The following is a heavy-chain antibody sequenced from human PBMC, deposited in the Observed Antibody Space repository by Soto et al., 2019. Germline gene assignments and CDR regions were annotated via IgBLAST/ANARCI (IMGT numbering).Heavy chain of an antibody. CDR1: GHTFHSYA. V-gene: IGHV3-23*01. D-gene: IGHD2-2*01. J-gene: IGHJ4*02. Sequence: EVQLLESGGGLVQPGGSLRLSCVASGHTFHSYAMSWVRQAPGKGLEWVSGIGGSGGTTYYADSVRGRFTISRDDSKNTLYLHMNSLSAEDTAVYYCAKVSMGIGVVPAALNWGQGTLVTVSS. CDR3: AKVSMGIGVVPAALN. CDR2: IGGSGGTT.